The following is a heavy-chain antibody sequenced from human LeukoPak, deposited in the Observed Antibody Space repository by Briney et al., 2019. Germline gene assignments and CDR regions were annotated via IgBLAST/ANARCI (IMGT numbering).Heavy chain of an antibody. J-gene: IGHJ5*02. Sequence: ASVTLSCTGSGFTFTNYDINWLRQANGQGLEWMGWMNPKSGSAGYAQKFQGRVTMTRNTSISTAYMELSSLRSEDTAIYYCARNLDLSGYYMWFDPWGQGTLVTVSS. CDR3: ARNLDLSGYYMWFDP. CDR1: GFTFTNYD. V-gene: IGHV1-8*01. CDR2: MNPKSGSA. D-gene: IGHD3-3*01.